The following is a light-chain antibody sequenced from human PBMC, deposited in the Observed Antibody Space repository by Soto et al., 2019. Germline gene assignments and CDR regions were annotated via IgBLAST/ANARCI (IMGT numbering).Light chain of an antibody. CDR3: LLYYGGAQLGV. CDR1: TGAVTSGYY. J-gene: IGLJ3*02. V-gene: IGLV7-43*01. CDR2: STS. Sequence: QAVVTQEPSLTVSPGGTVTLTCASSTGAVTSGYYPNWFQQKPGQAPRKLIYSTSNKHSWTPSRFSGSLLGGKAALTLSGVQPEAEAEYYCLLYYGGAQLGVFGGGTKLTVL.